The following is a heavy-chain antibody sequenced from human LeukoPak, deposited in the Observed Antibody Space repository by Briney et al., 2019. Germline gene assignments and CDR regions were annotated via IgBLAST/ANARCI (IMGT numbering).Heavy chain of an antibody. Sequence: SETLSLTCTVSGGSISSYYWSWIRQPPGKGLEWIGYIYYSGSTNYNPSLKSRATISVDTSKNQFSLKLTSVTAADTSVYYCARDHEWSPDYWGQGTLVTVSS. CDR3: ARDHEWSPDY. J-gene: IGHJ4*02. D-gene: IGHD3-3*01. CDR1: GGSISSYY. V-gene: IGHV4-59*01. CDR2: IYYSGST.